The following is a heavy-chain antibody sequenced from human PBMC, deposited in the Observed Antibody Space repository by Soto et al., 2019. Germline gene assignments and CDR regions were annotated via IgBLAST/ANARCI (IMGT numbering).Heavy chain of an antibody. CDR2: VAFDGSDK. J-gene: IGHJ4*02. Sequence: QVQLVESGGGVVQPGRSLRLSCAASGFTFNSYPLHWVRQAPGKGLEWVAGVAFDGSDKYYADSAKGRLTISRDNPKNTIHLQMNYLRAEDTAMYYCAREGGSDFDYWGQGTLVTVYS. CDR3: AREGGSDFDY. D-gene: IGHD3-16*01. CDR1: GFTFNSYP. V-gene: IGHV3-30-3*01.